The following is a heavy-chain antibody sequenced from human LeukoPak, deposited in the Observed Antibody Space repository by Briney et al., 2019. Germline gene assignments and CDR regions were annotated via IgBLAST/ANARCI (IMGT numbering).Heavy chain of an antibody. CDR1: GFPFNTYA. J-gene: IGHJ3*01. CDR2: ISSNGDNT. Sequence: GGSLRLSCSASGFPFNTYAIHWVRQAPGKGLEYVAGISSNGDNTDFADSAKGRFTISRDNSKSRLFLQMNSLRAGDTAVYFCTRDSALLGVAFDLWGQGTVVTVSS. CDR3: TRDSALLGVAFDL. D-gene: IGHD2-15*01. V-gene: IGHV3-64D*06.